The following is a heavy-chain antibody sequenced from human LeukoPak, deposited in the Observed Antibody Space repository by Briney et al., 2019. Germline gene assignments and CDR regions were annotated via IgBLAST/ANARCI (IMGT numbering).Heavy chain of an antibody. J-gene: IGHJ5*02. Sequence: GGSLRLSCAASGFTFSSYGMHWVRQAPGKGLEWVAFIRYDGTNKYYAESVKGRFTISRDNSKKQLYLRRNSRRAEDKAVYYCTKRQGFDPWGRGTLVTVSS. CDR1: GFTFSSYG. D-gene: IGHD6-25*01. V-gene: IGHV3-30*02. CDR3: TKRQGFDP. CDR2: IRYDGTNK.